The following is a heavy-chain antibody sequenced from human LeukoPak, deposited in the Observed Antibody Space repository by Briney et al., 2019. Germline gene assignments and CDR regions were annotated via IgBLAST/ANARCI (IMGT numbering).Heavy chain of an antibody. Sequence: ASVKVSCKASGYTFTGYYMHWVRQAPGQGLEWMGWISAYNGNTNYAQKFQGRVTMTRDTSISTAYMELSRLRSDDTAVYYCARVLSYYYDSSGYYDYWGQGTLVTVSS. CDR2: ISAYNGNT. J-gene: IGHJ4*02. V-gene: IGHV1-2*02. D-gene: IGHD3-22*01. CDR3: ARVLSYYYDSSGYYDY. CDR1: GYTFTGYY.